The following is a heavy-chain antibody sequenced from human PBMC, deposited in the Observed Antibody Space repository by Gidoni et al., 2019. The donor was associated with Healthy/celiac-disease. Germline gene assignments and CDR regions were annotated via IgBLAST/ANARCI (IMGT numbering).Heavy chain of an antibody. Sequence: QVQLVASGGGVVQPGRSLRLSCAASGFTFSSYAMHWVRQAPGKGLGWVAVISYYGSNKYYADSVKGRFTISRDNSKNTLYLQISSLRAEDTAVYYCARDSSSIAALGAFDIWGQGTMVTVSS. D-gene: IGHD6-6*01. CDR3: ARDSSSIAALGAFDI. CDR1: GFTFSSYA. CDR2: ISYYGSNK. V-gene: IGHV3-30-3*01. J-gene: IGHJ3*02.